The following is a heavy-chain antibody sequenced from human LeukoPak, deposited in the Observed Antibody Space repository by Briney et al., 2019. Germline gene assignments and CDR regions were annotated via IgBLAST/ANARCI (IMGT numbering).Heavy chain of an antibody. CDR2: ISYDGSNK. V-gene: IGHV3-30*18. Sequence: GGSLRLSCEASGFPFSTFWMIWVRQPPGKGLEWVAVISYDGSNKYYADSVKGRFTISRDNSKNTLYLQMNSLRAEDTAVYYCAKDRSSSLGLDYWGQGTLVTVSS. D-gene: IGHD6-13*01. CDR1: GFPFSTFW. J-gene: IGHJ4*02. CDR3: AKDRSSSLGLDY.